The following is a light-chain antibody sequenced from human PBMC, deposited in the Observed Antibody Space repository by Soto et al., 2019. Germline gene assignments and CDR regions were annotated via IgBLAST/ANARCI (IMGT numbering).Light chain of an antibody. J-gene: IGKJ1*01. CDR2: GAS. CDR1: QSVSSSY. CDR3: QQYGSSPRT. Sequence: EIVLTQSPGTLSLSPGERATLSCRASQSVSSSYLAWYQQTPGQAPRLLIYGASSRATGIPDRFSGSGSGTDFTLTISRLEPEDFAVYYCQQYGSSPRTFGQGTKVDI. V-gene: IGKV3-20*01.